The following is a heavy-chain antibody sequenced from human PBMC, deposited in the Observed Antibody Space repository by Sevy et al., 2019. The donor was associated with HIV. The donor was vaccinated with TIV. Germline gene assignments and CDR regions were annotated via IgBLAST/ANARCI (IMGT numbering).Heavy chain of an antibody. J-gene: IGHJ6*02. CDR2: IIPIFGTA. Sequence: ASLKVSCKASGGTFSSYAISWVRQAPGQGLEWMGGIIPIFGTANYAQKFQGRVTITADESTSTAYMELSSLRSEDTAVYYCARVVPAALPYYYYYGMDVWGQGTTVTVSS. CDR3: ARVVPAALPYYYYYGMDV. CDR1: GGTFSSYA. V-gene: IGHV1-69*13. D-gene: IGHD2-2*01.